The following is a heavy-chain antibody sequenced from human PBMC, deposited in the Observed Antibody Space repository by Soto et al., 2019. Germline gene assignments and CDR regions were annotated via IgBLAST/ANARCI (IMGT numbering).Heavy chain of an antibody. J-gene: IGHJ4*02. CDR1: GGSVSSGSYY. V-gene: IGHV4-61*01. CDR3: ARGTDYIDY. Sequence: QVQLQESGPGLVKPSETLSLTCTVSGGSVSSGSYYWSWIRQPPGKGLEWIGYIYYSGSTNYNPSLKSRVTISVDTSKNQFSLKLSSVTAADTAVYYCARGTDYIDYWGQGTLVTVSS. CDR2: IYYSGST.